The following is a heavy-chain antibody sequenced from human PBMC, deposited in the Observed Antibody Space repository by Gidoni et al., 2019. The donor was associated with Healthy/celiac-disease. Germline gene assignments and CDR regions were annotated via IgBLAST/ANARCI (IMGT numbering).Heavy chain of an antibody. CDR1: GFTFSSYS. V-gene: IGHV3-21*01. Sequence: EVPLVESGGGLVKPGGSLRLSCAASGFTFSSYSMNWVRQAPGKGLEWVSSISSSSSYIYYADSVKGRFTISRDNAKNSLYLQMNSLRAEDTAVYYCARDSYYGSGSYLPNWFDPWGQGTLVTVSS. D-gene: IGHD3-10*01. CDR2: ISSSSSYI. J-gene: IGHJ5*02. CDR3: ARDSYYGSGSYLPNWFDP.